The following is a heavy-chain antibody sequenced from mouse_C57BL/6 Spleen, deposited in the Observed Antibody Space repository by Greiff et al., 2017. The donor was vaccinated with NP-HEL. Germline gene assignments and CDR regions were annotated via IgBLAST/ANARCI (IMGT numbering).Heavy chain of an antibody. CDR2: IHPNSGST. D-gene: IGHD1-1*01. Sequence: VQLQQPGAELVKPGASVKLSCKASGYTFTSYWMHWVKQRPGQGLEWIGMIHPNSGSTNYNEKFKSKATLTVDKSSSTAYMQLSSLTSEDSAVYYCARCPLITTVVAPFDYWGQGTTLTVSS. V-gene: IGHV1-64*01. CDR3: ARCPLITTVVAPFDY. CDR1: GYTFTSYW. J-gene: IGHJ2*01.